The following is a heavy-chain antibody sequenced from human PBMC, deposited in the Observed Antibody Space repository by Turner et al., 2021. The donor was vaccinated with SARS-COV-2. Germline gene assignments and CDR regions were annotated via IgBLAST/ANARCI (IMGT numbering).Heavy chain of an antibody. V-gene: IGHV1-69*08. CDR3: ARDDPVAVAAAWNATGFGLDA. D-gene: IGHD2-2*01. CDR2: IYHSRGTA. CDR1: AGTFSGYT. Sequence: PASSLTAPSMASAGTFSGYTLRWVRQAPGQGLEWMGRIYHSRGTANYAQKFNGGSTIAEATTTRSAYMERTSLAAEATALYCGARDDPVAVAAAWNATGFGLDAWGQGTLVTVSS. J-gene: IGHJ5*02.